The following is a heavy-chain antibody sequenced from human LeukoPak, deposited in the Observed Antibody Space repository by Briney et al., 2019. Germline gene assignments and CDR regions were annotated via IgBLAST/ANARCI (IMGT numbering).Heavy chain of an antibody. CDR2: ISSSSSTI. J-gene: IGHJ4*02. V-gene: IGHV3-48*01. CDR3: ARARHSSGWRGTYFDY. CDR1: GFTFSSYS. Sequence: PGGSLRLSCAASGFTFSSYSMNWVRQAPGKGLEWVSYISSSSSTIYYADSVKGRFTISRENAKNSLYLQMNSLRAGDTAVYYCARARHSSGWRGTYFDYWGQGTLVTVSS. D-gene: IGHD6-25*01.